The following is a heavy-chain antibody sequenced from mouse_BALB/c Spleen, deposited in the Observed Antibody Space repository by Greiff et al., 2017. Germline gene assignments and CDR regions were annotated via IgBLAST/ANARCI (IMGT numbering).Heavy chain of an antibody. Sequence: EVQGVESGGGLVKPGGSLKLSCAASGFTFSSYAMSWVRQSPEKRLEWVAEISSGGSYTYYPDTVTGRFTISRDNAKNTLYLEMSSLRSEDTAMYYCARGGVAYWGQGTLVTVSA. V-gene: IGHV5-9-4*01. CDR3: ARGGVAY. CDR1: GFTFSSYA. J-gene: IGHJ3*01. CDR2: ISSGGSYT.